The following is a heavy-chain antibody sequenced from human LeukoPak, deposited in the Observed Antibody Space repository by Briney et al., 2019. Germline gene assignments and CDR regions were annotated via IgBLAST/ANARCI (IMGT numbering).Heavy chain of an antibody. CDR2: IWYDGSNK. CDR3: ARGRGSSWSPFDY. V-gene: IGHV3-33*01. Sequence: GGSLRLSCAASGFTFSSYGMHWVRQAPGKGLEWVAVIWYDGSNKYYADSVKGRFTISRDNSKNTLYLQMNSLRAEDTAVYYCARGRGSSWSPFDYWGQGTLVTVSS. J-gene: IGHJ4*02. CDR1: GFTFSSYG. D-gene: IGHD6-13*01.